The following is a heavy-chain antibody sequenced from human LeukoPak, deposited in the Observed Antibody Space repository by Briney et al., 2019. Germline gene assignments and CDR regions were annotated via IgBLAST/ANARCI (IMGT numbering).Heavy chain of an antibody. CDR2: INDNGAGT. CDR3: AKGLRTGVGPYMGYHYYMDV. V-gene: IGHV3-23*01. D-gene: IGHD3-16*01. Sequence: GGSLRPSCAASGSTFSSYAMSWVRQAPGKGRKWVSTINDNGAGTYYADPVKGRFTISRDNSYNTVSLQMNSLRDEDTGVYYCAKGLRTGVGPYMGYHYYMDVWGKGATVTVSS. CDR1: GSTFSSYA. J-gene: IGHJ6*03.